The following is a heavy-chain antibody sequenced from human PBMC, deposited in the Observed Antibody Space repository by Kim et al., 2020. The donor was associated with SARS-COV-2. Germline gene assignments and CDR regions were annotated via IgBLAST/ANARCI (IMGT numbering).Heavy chain of an antibody. J-gene: IGHJ6*02. V-gene: IGHV4-31*03. CDR1: GGSISSGGYY. CDR3: ARDGPAMPAYYYGMDV. D-gene: IGHD2-2*01. Sequence: SETLSLTCTVSGGSISSGGYYWSWIRQHPGKGLEWIGYIYYSGSTYYNPSLKSRVTISVDTSKNQFSLKLSSVTAADTAVYYCARDGPAMPAYYYGMDVWGQGTTVTVSS. CDR2: IYYSGST.